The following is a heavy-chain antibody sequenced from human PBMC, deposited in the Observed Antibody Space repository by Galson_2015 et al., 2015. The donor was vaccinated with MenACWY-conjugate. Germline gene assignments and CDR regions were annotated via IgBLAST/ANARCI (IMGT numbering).Heavy chain of an antibody. CDR2: IYSGGST. J-gene: IGHJ4*02. CDR3: ARSPPRVVVIETYFDY. V-gene: IGHV3-53*01. D-gene: IGHD2-15*01. CDR1: GFTVSSNY. Sequence: SLRLSCAASGFTVSSNYMSWVRQAPGKGLEWVSFIYSGGSTYYADSVKGRFTISRDNSKNTLYLQMNSVRAEDTAVYYCARSPPRVVVIETYFDYWGQGTLATVSS.